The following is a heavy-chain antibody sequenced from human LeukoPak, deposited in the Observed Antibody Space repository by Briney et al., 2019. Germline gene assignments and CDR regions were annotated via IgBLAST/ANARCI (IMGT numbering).Heavy chain of an antibody. J-gene: IGHJ4*02. CDR3: VIWVAGTLWSYFDY. V-gene: IGHV4-39*07. CDR1: GGSISSSSYY. Sequence: PSETLSLTCTVSGGSISSSSYYWGWIRQPPGKGLEWIGEINHSGSTNYNPSLKSRVTISVDTSKNQFSLKLSSVTAADTAVYYCVIWVAGTLWSYFDYWGQGTLVTVSS. CDR2: INHSGST. D-gene: IGHD6-19*01.